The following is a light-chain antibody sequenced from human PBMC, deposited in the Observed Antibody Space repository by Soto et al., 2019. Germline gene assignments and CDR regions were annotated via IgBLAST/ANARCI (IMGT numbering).Light chain of an antibody. Sequence: QSALTQPASVSGSPGQSITISCSGTSRDVGGYNYVSWYQQHPGKAPKLMIYDVGNRPSGVSNRFSGSKSGNTASLTISGLQAEDEADYYCSSYTSSSIDVLFGGGTKLTVL. CDR1: SRDVGGYNY. V-gene: IGLV2-14*01. CDR2: DVG. CDR3: SSYTSSSIDVL. J-gene: IGLJ2*01.